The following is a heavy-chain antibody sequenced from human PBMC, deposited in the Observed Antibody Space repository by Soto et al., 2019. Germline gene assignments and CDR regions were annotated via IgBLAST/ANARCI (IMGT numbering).Heavy chain of an antibody. CDR3: AREKGYWSGGSCRYYYYGMDV. CDR1: GYTFTSYY. CDR2: INPSGGST. Sequence: ASVKVSCKASGYTFTSYYMHWVRQAPGQGLEWMGIINPSGGSTSYAQKFQGRVTMTRDMSTSTVYMELSSLRSEDTAVYYCAREKGYWSGGSCRYYYYGMDVWGQGTTVTVSS. V-gene: IGHV1-46*01. J-gene: IGHJ6*02. D-gene: IGHD2-15*01.